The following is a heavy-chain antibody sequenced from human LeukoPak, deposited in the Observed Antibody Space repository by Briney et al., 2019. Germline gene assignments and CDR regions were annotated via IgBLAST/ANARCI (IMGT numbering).Heavy chain of an antibody. D-gene: IGHD2-21*02. CDR2: ISTDGGGT. Sequence: GGSLRLSCAASGFTFSTYAMHWVRRAPGKGLEYVSAISTDGGGTYYSNSVKGRFTISRDNSKNTVYLQMGSLRPEDMAVYYCARGKGVYCGGDCTALDYWGQGTLVTVSS. J-gene: IGHJ4*02. CDR3: ARGKGVYCGGDCTALDY. CDR1: GFTFSTYA. V-gene: IGHV3-64*01.